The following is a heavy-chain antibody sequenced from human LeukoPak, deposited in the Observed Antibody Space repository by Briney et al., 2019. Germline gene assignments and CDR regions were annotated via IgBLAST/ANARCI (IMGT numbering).Heavy chain of an antibody. D-gene: IGHD2-21*02. Sequence: GESLKISCQGSGYNFTPYWIVWVRQMPGKGLEWMGMTFPGDSYSIYSPSFQGQVTMSADKSISTAYLQWSSLKAADTAMYYCARSGRGDYGGSLDYWGQGTLVTVSS. CDR2: TFPGDSYS. CDR3: ARSGRGDYGGSLDY. V-gene: IGHV5-51*01. CDR1: GYNFTPYW. J-gene: IGHJ4*02.